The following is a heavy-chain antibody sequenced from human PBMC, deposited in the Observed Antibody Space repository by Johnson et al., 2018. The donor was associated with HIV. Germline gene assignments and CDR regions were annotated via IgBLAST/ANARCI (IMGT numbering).Heavy chain of an antibody. Sequence: QVQLVESGGGLVQPGESLRLSCAASGFTFSSYWMTWVRQAPGKGLEWVAVITYDGSIKDYADSVKGRFTVSRDNSKNTLYLQMNSLRAEDTAVYYCAKEPVVVIHAGGAFDIWGQGTMVTVSS. CDR1: GFTFSSYW. V-gene: IGHV3-30*18. CDR2: ITYDGSIK. D-gene: IGHD3-22*01. CDR3: AKEPVVVIHAGGAFDI. J-gene: IGHJ3*02.